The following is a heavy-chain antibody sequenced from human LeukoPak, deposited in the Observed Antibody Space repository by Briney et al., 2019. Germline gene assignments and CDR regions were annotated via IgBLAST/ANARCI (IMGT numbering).Heavy chain of an antibody. J-gene: IGHJ4*02. CDR1: GFTFSSFW. CDR2: IKHDGSGK. V-gene: IGHV3-7*04. CDR3: ARTMQLGDY. D-gene: IGHD6-13*01. Sequence: PGGSLRLSCAASGFTFSSFWMSWVRQAPGKGLEWVASIKHDGSGKYYVDSVKGRFTISRDNAKNSLFLQMDSLRAEDRAVYYCARTMQLGDYWGQGTLVTVSS.